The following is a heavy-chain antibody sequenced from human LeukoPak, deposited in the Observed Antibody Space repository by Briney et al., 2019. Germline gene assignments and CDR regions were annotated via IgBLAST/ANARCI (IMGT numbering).Heavy chain of an antibody. CDR2: ISGSGNST. J-gene: IGHJ4*02. CDR1: GFTFSTYA. Sequence: PGGSLRLSCAASGFTFSTYAMTWVRQAPGKGLEWVSAISGSGNSTYYPDSVRGRFSVSRDNSKNTLYLQMNSLRAEDTAVYYCARDWGKGDYWGQGTLVTVSS. D-gene: IGHD3-16*01. CDR3: ARDWGKGDY. V-gene: IGHV3-23*01.